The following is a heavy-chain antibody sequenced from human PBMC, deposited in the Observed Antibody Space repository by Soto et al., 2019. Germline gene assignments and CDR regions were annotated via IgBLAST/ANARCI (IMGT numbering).Heavy chain of an antibody. D-gene: IGHD7-27*01. V-gene: IGHV1-2*04. J-gene: IGHJ3*02. CDR3: ARAGTGDAFDI. Sequence: ASVKVSCKASGYTFTSYDINWVRQATGQGLEWMGWINPNSGGTNYAQKFQGWVTMTRDTSISTAYMELSRLRSDDTAVYYCARAGTGDAFDIWGQGTMDTVSS. CDR2: INPNSGGT. CDR1: GYTFTSYD.